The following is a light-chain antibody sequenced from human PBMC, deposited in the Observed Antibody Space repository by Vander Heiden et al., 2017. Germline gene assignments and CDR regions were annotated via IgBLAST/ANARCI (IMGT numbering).Light chain of an antibody. CDR1: NIDVGSYNL. CDR3: CSYAGRSTLV. Sequence: SALTHHASVSRSPGQSITISCTGTNIDVGSYNLVSWYRQHPGKAPKLMIYEVTTRPSGVSNRFSGSKSGNTASLTISGLQAEDEADYYCCSYAGRSTLVFGGGTKLTVL. CDR2: EVT. J-gene: IGLJ3*02. V-gene: IGLV2-23*02.